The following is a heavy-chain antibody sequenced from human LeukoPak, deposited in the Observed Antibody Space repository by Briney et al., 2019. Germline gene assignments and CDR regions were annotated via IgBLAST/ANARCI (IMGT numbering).Heavy chain of an antibody. CDR1: GFTFSSYA. V-gene: IGHV3-23*01. CDR2: ISGSGVST. J-gene: IGHJ4*02. Sequence: GGSLRLSCAASGFTFSSYAVSWVRQAPGKGLEWVSGISGSGVSTYYADSVKGRFTISRDNSKNTLYLHMSSLRAEDTAVYYCATFLDYWGQGTLVTVSS. CDR3: ATFLDY. D-gene: IGHD2-21*01.